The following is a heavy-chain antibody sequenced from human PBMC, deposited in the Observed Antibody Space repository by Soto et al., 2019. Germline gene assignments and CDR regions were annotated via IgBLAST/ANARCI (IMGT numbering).Heavy chain of an antibody. Sequence: SVKVSCKASGYTFTSYGISWVRQAPGQGLEWMGWIIPIFGTANYAQKFQGRVTITADESTSTAYMELSSLRSEDTAVYYCAIVVPAASYYYYGMDVWGQGTTVTVSS. CDR3: AIVVPAASYYYYGMDV. J-gene: IGHJ6*02. CDR2: IIPIFGTA. V-gene: IGHV1-69*13. CDR1: GYTFTSYG. D-gene: IGHD2-2*01.